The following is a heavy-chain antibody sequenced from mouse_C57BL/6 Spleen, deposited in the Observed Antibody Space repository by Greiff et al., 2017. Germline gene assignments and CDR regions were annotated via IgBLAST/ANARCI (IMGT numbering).Heavy chain of an antibody. CDR1: GYTFTDYN. CDR3: ARKGPGYWYFDV. J-gene: IGHJ1*03. CDR2: INPNNGGT. Sequence: VQLQQSGPELVKPGASVKMSCKASGYTFTDYNMHWVKQSNGKSLEWIGYINPNNGGTSYNQKFKGKATLTVNKASSTAYMELRSLTSEDSSVYYCARKGPGYWYFDVWGTGTTVTVSS. V-gene: IGHV1-22*01.